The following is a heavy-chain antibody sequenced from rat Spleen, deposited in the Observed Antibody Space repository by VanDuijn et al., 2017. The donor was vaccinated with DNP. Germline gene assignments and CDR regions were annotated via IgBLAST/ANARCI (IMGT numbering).Heavy chain of an antibody. Sequence: EVQLVESGGDLVQPGRSLKVSCVVSGFTFNKYWMTWVRQVPGKGLEWVASITTSGDSTYSPDSVEGRFTISRDNAKNTLYLQMNSLRSEDTATYYCATGYGYNYWGQGVMVTVSS. J-gene: IGHJ2*01. V-gene: IGHV5-31*01. D-gene: IGHD1-9*01. CDR3: ATGYGYNY. CDR2: ITTSGDST. CDR1: GFTFNKYW.